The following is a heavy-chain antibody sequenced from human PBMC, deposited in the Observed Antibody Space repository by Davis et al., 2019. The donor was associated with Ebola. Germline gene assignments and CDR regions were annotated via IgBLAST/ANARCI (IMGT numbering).Heavy chain of an antibody. J-gene: IGHJ4*02. D-gene: IGHD2-2*01. Sequence: GSLRLSCTVSGGSISSYYWSWIRQPPGKGLEWIGYIYYSGSTNYNPFLKSRVTISVDTSKNQFSLKLSSVTAADTAVYYCARLTVVPAAIYFDYWGQGTLVTVSS. CDR1: GGSISSYY. CDR3: ARLTVVPAAIYFDY. V-gene: IGHV4-59*08. CDR2: IYYSGST.